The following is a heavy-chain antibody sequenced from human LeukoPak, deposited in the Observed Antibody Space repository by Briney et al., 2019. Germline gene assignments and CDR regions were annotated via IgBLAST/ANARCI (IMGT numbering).Heavy chain of an antibody. V-gene: IGHV4-34*01. CDR1: GGSFSGYY. Sequence: SETLSLTCAVYGGSFSGYYWSWIRQPPGKGLEWIGEINHSGSTNYNPSLRSRVTISVDTSKNQFSLKLSSVTAADTAVYYCARAPGDLQFQYYYYGMDVWGQGTTVTVSS. D-gene: IGHD3-10*01. J-gene: IGHJ6*02. CDR3: ARAPGDLQFQYYYYGMDV. CDR2: INHSGST.